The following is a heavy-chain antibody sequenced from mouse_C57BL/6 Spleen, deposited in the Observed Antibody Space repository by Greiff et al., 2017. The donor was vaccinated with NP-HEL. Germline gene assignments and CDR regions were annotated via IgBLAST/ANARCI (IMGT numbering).Heavy chain of an antibody. D-gene: IGHD2-5*01. CDR2: INPSTGGT. V-gene: IGHV1-42*01. Sequence: EVQLQQSGPELVKPGASVKISCKASGYSFTGYYMNWVKQSPEKSLEWIGEINPSTGGTTYNQKFKVKATLTVDKSSSTAYMQLKSLTSEDSAVYYCARGRDSNAWFAYWGQGTLVTVSA. J-gene: IGHJ3*01. CDR3: ARGRDSNAWFAY. CDR1: GYSFTGYY.